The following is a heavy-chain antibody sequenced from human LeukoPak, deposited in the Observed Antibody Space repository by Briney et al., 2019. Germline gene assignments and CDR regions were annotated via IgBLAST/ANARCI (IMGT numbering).Heavy chain of an antibody. J-gene: IGHJ5*02. CDR2: IIPILGIA. Sequence: SVRVSCKASGGTFSSYAISWGRQAPGQGLEWMGRIIPILGIANYAQKFQGRVTITADKSTSTAYMELSSLRSEDTAVYYCARGPANDYRNWFDPWGQGTLVTVSS. CDR3: ARGPANDYRNWFDP. CDR1: GGTFSSYA. V-gene: IGHV1-69*04. D-gene: IGHD4-11*01.